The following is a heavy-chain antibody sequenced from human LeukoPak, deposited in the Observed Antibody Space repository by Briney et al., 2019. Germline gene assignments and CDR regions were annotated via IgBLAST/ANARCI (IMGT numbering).Heavy chain of an antibody. CDR2: IYHSGST. D-gene: IGHD1-1*01. J-gene: IGHJ4*02. CDR1: GGSISSGGYY. Sequence: PSETLSLTCTVSGGSISSGGYYWSWIRQPPGKGLEWIGYIYHSGSTYYNPSLKSRVTISVDRSKNQFSLKLSSVTAADTAVYYCARERLKTGASTHFDYWGQGTLVTVSS. V-gene: IGHV4-30-2*01. CDR3: ARERLKTGASTHFDY.